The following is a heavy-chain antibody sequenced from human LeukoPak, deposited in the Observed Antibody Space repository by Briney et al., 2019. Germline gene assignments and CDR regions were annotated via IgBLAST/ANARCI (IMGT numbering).Heavy chain of an antibody. CDR1: GGSISSNSYY. CDR3: ATSGYSYVKNYYYYGMDV. V-gene: IGHV4-39*01. CDR2: IYYSGHT. D-gene: IGHD5-18*01. Sequence: SETLSLTCTVSGGSISSNSYYWGWIRQPPGKGLEWIGSIYYSGHTYYNPSLKSRVTISVDTSKNQFSLKLSSVTAADTAVYYCATSGYSYVKNYYYYGMDVWGQGTTVTVSS. J-gene: IGHJ6*02.